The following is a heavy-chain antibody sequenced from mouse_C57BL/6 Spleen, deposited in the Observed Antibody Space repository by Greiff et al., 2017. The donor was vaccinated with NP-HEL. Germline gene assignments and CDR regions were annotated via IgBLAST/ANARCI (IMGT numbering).Heavy chain of an antibody. J-gene: IGHJ1*03. CDR3: ASRGYDYGSSPTVSFDV. Sequence: QVQLQQPGAELVRPGSSVKLSCKASGYTFTSYWMHWVKQRPIQGLEWIGNIDPSDSETHYNQKFKDKATLTVDKSSSTAYMQLSSLTSEDSAVYYWASRGYDYGSSPTVSFDVWGTGTTVTVSS. D-gene: IGHD1-1*01. V-gene: IGHV1-52*01. CDR2: IDPSDSET. CDR1: GYTFTSYW.